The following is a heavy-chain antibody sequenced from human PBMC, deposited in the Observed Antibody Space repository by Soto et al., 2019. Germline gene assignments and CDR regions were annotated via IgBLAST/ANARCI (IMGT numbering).Heavy chain of an antibody. CDR2: IWYDGSIK. J-gene: IGHJ4*02. Sequence: QVQLVESGGGVVQPGRSLRLSCAASGFTFSSYGMHWVRQAPGKGLEWVAAIWYDGSIKNYADSVKGRFTISRDNSKNTLYLQMNSLRAEDTAVYYCARTLDYDYGDLTEDYWGQGTLVTVSS. CDR3: ARTLDYDYGDLTEDY. V-gene: IGHV3-33*01. D-gene: IGHD4-17*01. CDR1: GFTFSSYG.